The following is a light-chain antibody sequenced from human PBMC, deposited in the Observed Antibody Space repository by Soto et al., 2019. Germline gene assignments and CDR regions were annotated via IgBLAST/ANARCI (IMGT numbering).Light chain of an antibody. V-gene: IGKV3-20*01. CDR1: QSVSSSY. CDR3: QQYGSSPGYT. J-gene: IGKJ2*01. CDR2: GAS. Sequence: EIVLTQSPGNLSLSPGERATLSCRASQSVSSSYLAWYQQKPGQAPRLLIYGASGRATGIPDRFSGSGSGTDFTLTISRLEPEDFAVYYCQQYGSSPGYTFGQGTKLEIK.